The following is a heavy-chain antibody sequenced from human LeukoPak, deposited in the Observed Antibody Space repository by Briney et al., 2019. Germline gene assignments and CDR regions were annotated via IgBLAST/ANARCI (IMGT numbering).Heavy chain of an antibody. CDR1: GGSISSYY. J-gene: IGHJ4*02. Sequence: SETLSLTCTVSGGSISSYYWSWIRQPPGKGLEWIGYIYYSGSTNYNPSLKSRVTISVATSKNQFSLKLSSVTAADTAVYYCARESMDTAMVFDYWGQGTLVTVSS. CDR2: IYYSGST. V-gene: IGHV4-59*01. D-gene: IGHD5-18*01. CDR3: ARESMDTAMVFDY.